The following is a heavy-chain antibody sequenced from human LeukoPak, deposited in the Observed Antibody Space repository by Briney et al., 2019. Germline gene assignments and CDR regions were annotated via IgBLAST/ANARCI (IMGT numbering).Heavy chain of an antibody. CDR3: ARGVQGIRPFDY. D-gene: IGHD6-6*01. V-gene: IGHV4-59*12. J-gene: IGHJ4*02. CDR2: IYQSGST. Sequence: SETLSLTCTVSGGSISNYDWSWIRQPPGKGLEWIGYIYQSGSTDYNPSLKSRVTISVDTSKNQFSLKLSSVTAADTAVYYCARGVQGIRPFDYWGQGTLVTVSS. CDR1: GGSISNYD.